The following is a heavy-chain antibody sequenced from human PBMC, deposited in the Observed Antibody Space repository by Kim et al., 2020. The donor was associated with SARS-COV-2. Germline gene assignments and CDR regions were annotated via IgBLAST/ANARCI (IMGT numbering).Heavy chain of an antibody. D-gene: IGHD5-18*01. J-gene: IGHJ6*02. CDR1: GFTFDDYA. V-gene: IGHV3-9*01. CDR2: ISCNSGSI. Sequence: GGSLRLSCAASGFTFDDYAMHWVRQAPGKGLEWVSGISCNSGSIGYADSVKGRFTISRDNAKNSLYLQMNSLRAEDTAFYYCAKADTADYYVMDVWGQGTTVTVSS. CDR3: AKADTADYYVMDV.